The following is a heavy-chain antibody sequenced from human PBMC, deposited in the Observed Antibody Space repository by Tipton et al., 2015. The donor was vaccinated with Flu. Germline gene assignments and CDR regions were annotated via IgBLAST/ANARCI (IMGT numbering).Heavy chain of an antibody. CDR1: GFTFSSYW. V-gene: IGHV3-7*01. Sequence: SLRLSCAASGFTFSSYWMSWVRQAPGKGLEWVAKMNSDGSEKYYVDSVKGRVTISRDNAEKSLYLQMNSLTAEDTAVYLCARLRGVTTVTGGYYFDYWGQGTLVTVSS. CDR3: ARLRGVTTVTGGYYFDY. D-gene: IGHD4-17*01. CDR2: MNSDGSEK. J-gene: IGHJ4*02.